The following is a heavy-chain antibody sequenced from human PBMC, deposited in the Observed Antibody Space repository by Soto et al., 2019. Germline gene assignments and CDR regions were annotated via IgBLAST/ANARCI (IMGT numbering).Heavy chain of an antibody. CDR2: IDPSDSYT. CDR1: GYSFTSYW. J-gene: IGHJ4*02. D-gene: IGHD3-10*01. Sequence: EVQLVQSGAEVKKPGESLRISCKGSGYSFTSYWISWVRQMPGKGLEWMGRIDPSDSYTNYSPSFQGHVTISADKSISTAYLQWSSRKASDTAMYYCASRHGSGSYIGYWGQGTLVTVSS. CDR3: ASRHGSGSYIGY. V-gene: IGHV5-10-1*01.